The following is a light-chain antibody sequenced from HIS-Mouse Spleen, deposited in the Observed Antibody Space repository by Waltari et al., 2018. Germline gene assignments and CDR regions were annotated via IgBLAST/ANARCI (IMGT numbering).Light chain of an antibody. CDR2: EGS. V-gene: IGLV2-23*01. Sequence: QAALTQPASVSGSPGPSITISCTGTSSDVGGYNLVSWDQQHPGKAPKLMIYEGSKRPSGVSNRFSGSKSGNTASLTISGLQAEDEADYYCCSYAGSSTWVFGGGTKLTVL. CDR1: SSDVGGYNL. J-gene: IGLJ3*02. CDR3: CSYAGSSTWV.